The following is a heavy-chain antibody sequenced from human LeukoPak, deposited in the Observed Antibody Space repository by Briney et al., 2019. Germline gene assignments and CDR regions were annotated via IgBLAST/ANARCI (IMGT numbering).Heavy chain of an antibody. CDR1: GFTFSSHG. CDR2: IRYNGTNK. J-gene: IGHJ4*02. Sequence: GGPLRLSCAASGFTFSSHGMHWVRQAPGKGLEWVAFIRYNGTNKYYADSVKGRFTISRDNSKNTLYLQMNNLRTEDTAVYYCAKTVTTADYWGQGTLVTVSS. CDR3: AKTVTTADY. D-gene: IGHD4-11*01. V-gene: IGHV3-30*02.